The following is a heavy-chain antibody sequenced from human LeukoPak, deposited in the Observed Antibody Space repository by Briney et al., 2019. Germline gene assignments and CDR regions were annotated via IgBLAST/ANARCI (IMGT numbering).Heavy chain of an antibody. Sequence: SETLSLTCTVSGGSISSSSYYWGWIRQPPGKGLEWIGSIYYSGSTYYNPSLKSRVTISVDTSKNQFSLKLSSVTAADTAVYYCATLGGIPSTDYWGQGTLVTVSS. J-gene: IGHJ4*02. CDR3: ATLGGIPSTDY. D-gene: IGHD3-16*01. CDR1: GGSISSSSYY. V-gene: IGHV4-39*01. CDR2: IYYSGST.